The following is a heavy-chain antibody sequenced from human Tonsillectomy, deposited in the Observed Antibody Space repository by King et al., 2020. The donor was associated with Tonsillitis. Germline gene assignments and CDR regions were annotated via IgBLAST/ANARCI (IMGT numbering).Heavy chain of an antibody. V-gene: IGHV3-23*04. CDR1: GFTFSNYA. CDR3: AKTSYSSSFGMDV. J-gene: IGHJ6*02. Sequence: VQLVESGGGLVQPGGSLRLSCAASGFTFSNYAMSWVRQAPGKGLEWVSAISGSDGSMYYADSVKGRFTISRDNSKNTLYLQMDSLRAEDTAVYYCAKTSYSSSFGMDVWGQGTTVTVSS. D-gene: IGHD6-6*01. CDR2: ISGSDGSM.